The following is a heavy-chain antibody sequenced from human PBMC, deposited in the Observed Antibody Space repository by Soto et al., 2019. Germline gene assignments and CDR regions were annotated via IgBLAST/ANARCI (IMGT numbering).Heavy chain of an antibody. CDR1: GGSFSGYY. CDR3: VTVRGVTGWFDP. V-gene: IGHV4-34*01. J-gene: IGHJ5*02. D-gene: IGHD3-10*01. Sequence: KPSETLSLTCAVYGGSFSGYYWSWIRQPPGKGLEWIGEINHSGSTNYNPSLKSRVTISVDTSKNQFSLKLSSVTAADTAVYYCVTVRGVTGWFDPWGQGTLVTVSS. CDR2: INHSGST.